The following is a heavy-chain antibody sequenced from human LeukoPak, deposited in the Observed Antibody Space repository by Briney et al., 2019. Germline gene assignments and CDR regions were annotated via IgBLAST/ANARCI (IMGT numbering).Heavy chain of an antibody. D-gene: IGHD4-17*01. J-gene: IGHJ4*02. CDR2: ICTSGST. V-gene: IGHV4-61*02. CDR1: GGSISSGSYY. CDR3: ARDHDYGDYYEY. Sequence: KSSQTLSLTCTVSGGSISSGSYYWSWIRQPAGKGLEWIGRICTSGSTNYNPSLKSRVTISVDTSKNQFSLKLSSVTAADTAVYYCARDHDYGDYYEYWGQGTLVTVSS.